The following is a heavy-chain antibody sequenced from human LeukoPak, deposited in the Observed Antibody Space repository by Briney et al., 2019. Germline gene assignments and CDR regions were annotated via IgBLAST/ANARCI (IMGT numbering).Heavy chain of an antibody. CDR2: INPNSGGT. Sequence: ASVKVSCKASGYTFTGYYMHWVRQAPGQGLEWVGWINPNSGGTNYAQKFQGRVTMTRDTSISTAYMELSRLRSDDTAVYYCARGKAWSLTSTFDYCGQGTLVTVSS. V-gene: IGHV1-2*02. J-gene: IGHJ4*02. D-gene: IGHD2-21*02. CDR1: GYTFTGYY. CDR3: ARGKAWSLTSTFDY.